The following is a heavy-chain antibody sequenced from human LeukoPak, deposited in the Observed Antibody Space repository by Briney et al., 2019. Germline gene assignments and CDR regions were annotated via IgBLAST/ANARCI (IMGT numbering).Heavy chain of an antibody. D-gene: IGHD3-22*01. J-gene: IGHJ6*04. CDR3: ARAYYYDSSGLDV. CDR2: IYYSGST. CDR1: GGSISSGDYY. Sequence: SSETLSLTCTVSGGSISSGDYYWRWIRQPPGKGLEWIGYIYYSGSTYYNPSLKSRVTISVDTSKNQFSLKLSSVTAADTAVYYCARAYYYDSSGLDVWGKGTTVTVSS. V-gene: IGHV4-30-4*08.